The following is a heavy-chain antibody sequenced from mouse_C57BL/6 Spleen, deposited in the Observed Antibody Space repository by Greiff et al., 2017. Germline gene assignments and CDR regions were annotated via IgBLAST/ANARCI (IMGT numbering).Heavy chain of an antibody. D-gene: IGHD1-1*01. CDR1: GYTFTDYY. Sequence: QVQLQQSGPELVNPGASVKISCKASGYTFTDYYINWVKQRPGQGLEWIGWIFPGSGSTYYNEKFKGKATLTVDKSSSTAYMLLSSLTSEDSAVYFCARGGTTEQGDWYFDVWGTGTTVTVSS. CDR3: ARGGTTEQGDWYFDV. CDR2: IFPGSGST. J-gene: IGHJ1*03. V-gene: IGHV1-75*01.